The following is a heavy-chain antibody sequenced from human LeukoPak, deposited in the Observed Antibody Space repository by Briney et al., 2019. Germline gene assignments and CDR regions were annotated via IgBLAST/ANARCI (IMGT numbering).Heavy chain of an antibody. CDR1: GGSISSYY. CDR3: ARAPRITMIVVVIVEGFDY. V-gene: IGHV4-4*07. CDR2: IYTSGST. D-gene: IGHD3-22*01. J-gene: IGHJ4*02. Sequence: SETLSLTCTVSGGSISSYYWSWIRQPAGKGLEWIGRIYTSGSTNYNPSLKSRVTMSVDTSKNQFSLKLSSVTAADTAVYYCARAPRITMIVVVIVEGFDYWGQGTLVTVSS.